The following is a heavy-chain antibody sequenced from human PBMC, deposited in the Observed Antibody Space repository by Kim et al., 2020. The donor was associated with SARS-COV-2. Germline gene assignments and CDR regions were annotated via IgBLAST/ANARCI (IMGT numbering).Heavy chain of an antibody. Sequence: SETLSLTCAVYGGSFSGYYWSWIRQPPGKGLEWIGEINHSGSTNYNPSLKSRVTISVDTSKNQFSLKLSSVTAADTAVYYCATPGGVKAAAGNWFDPWGQGTLVTVSS. D-gene: IGHD6-13*01. CDR3: ATPGGVKAAAGNWFDP. CDR2: INHSGST. V-gene: IGHV4-34*01. CDR1: GGSFSGYY. J-gene: IGHJ5*02.